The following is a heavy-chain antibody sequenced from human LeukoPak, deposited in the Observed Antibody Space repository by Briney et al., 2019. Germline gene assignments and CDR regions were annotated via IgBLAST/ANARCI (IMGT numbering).Heavy chain of an antibody. CDR2: IYYSGST. V-gene: IGHV4-39*01. J-gene: IGHJ6*03. CDR3: ARSLGYYDPYYMDV. Sequence: SETLSLTCTVSGGSISSSSYYWGWIRQPPGKGLEWIGSIYYSGSTYYNPSLKSRVTISVDTSKNQFSLKLSSVTAADTAVYYCARSLGYYDPYYMDVWGKGTTVTGSS. CDR1: GGSISSSSYY. D-gene: IGHD3-3*01.